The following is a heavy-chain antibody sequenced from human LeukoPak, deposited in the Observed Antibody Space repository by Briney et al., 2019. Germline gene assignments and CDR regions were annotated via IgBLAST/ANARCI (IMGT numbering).Heavy chain of an antibody. Sequence: SETLSLTCTVSGGSISSGDYYWSWIRHPPGKGLEWIGYIYYSGSTYYNPSLKSRVTISVDTSKNQFSLKLSSVTAADTAVYYCAREGKNYYDSSGYYPDYWGQGTLVTVSS. D-gene: IGHD3-22*01. CDR1: GGSISSGDYY. CDR2: IYYSGST. CDR3: AREGKNYYDSSGYYPDY. V-gene: IGHV4-30-4*01. J-gene: IGHJ4*02.